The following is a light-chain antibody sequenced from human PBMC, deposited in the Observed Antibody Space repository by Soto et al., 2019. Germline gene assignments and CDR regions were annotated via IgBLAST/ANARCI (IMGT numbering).Light chain of an antibody. CDR2: GAS. CDR3: QQSGSTYT. Sequence: EIVLTQSPGTLSLSPGERATLSCSASQRVSRSYLAWYQQKPGQSPRLLIYGASSRATGIPTSFSDSGSGTDFTLTISRLAADDVAVYYCQQSGSTYTVGQGTKLASK. J-gene: IGKJ2*01. V-gene: IGKV3-20*01. CDR1: QRVSRSY.